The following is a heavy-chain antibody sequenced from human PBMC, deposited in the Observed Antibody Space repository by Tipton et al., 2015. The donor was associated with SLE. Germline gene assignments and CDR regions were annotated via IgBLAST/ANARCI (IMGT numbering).Heavy chain of an antibody. CDR3: ARVAASGGYYRFFDY. J-gene: IGHJ4*02. D-gene: IGHD6-19*01. CDR2: IYYSGTT. Sequence: TLSLTCTVTGDSINSGSYYWGWIRQPPGKGLEWIGGIYYSGTTDYNPSLKSRIAMSVDTSKNQFSLNLTSVTAADTAVYFCARVAASGGYYRFFDYWGQGTLVTVSS. V-gene: IGHV4-39*07. CDR1: GDSINSGSYY.